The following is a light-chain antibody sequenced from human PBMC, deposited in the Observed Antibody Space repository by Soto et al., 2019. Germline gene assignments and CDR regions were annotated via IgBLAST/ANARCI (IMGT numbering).Light chain of an antibody. V-gene: IGKV3-15*01. Sequence: EIGMTQSPATLSLSPGERATLSCRASQSISGKLAWYQHRPGQAPRLLIYDASIRATGIPARFSGSGSGAAFTLNISSLQSEDFALYYCQPYNNWPPWTFGQGTKLDIK. J-gene: IGKJ1*01. CDR1: QSISGK. CDR3: QPYNNWPPWT. CDR2: DAS.